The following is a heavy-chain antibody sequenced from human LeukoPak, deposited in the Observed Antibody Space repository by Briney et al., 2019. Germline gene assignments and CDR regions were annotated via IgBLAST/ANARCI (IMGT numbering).Heavy chain of an antibody. CDR3: VRGVYYYGSGSIYGGYYYYYMDV. V-gene: IGHV4-34*01. CDR1: GGSISSYY. CDR2: INHSGST. J-gene: IGHJ6*03. Sequence: SETLSLTCTVSGGSISSYYWSWIRQPAGKGLEWIGEINHSGSTNYNPSLKSRATISVDTSKNQFSLKLSSVTAADTAVYYCVRGVYYYGSGSIYGGYYYYYMDVWGKGTTVTVSS. D-gene: IGHD3-10*01.